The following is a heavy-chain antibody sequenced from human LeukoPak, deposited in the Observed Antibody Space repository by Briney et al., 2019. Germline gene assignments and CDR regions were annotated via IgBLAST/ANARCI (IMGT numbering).Heavy chain of an antibody. Sequence: ASVKVSCKASGFTFTNSAVQWVRQARGHRLEWIGWIVVGSGNTNYAQRFQERVTITGDMSTSTAYMELSSLRSEDTAVYYCAAITYYYDSSGYYNDYWGQGTPVTVSS. D-gene: IGHD3-22*01. CDR2: IVVGSGNT. CDR1: GFTFTNSA. J-gene: IGHJ4*02. CDR3: AAITYYYDSSGYYNDY. V-gene: IGHV1-58*01.